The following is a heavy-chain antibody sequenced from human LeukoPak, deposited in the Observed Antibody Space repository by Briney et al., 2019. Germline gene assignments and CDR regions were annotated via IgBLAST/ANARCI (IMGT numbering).Heavy chain of an antibody. Sequence: GGSLRLSCAASGFTFSSYWMSWVRQAPGKGLEWVANIKQDGSEKYYVDSVKGRFTISRDNAKNSLYLQISSQRAEDTAVYYCARDAGQQPHDYWGQGTLVTVSS. CDR1: GFTFSSYW. D-gene: IGHD6-13*01. CDR2: IKQDGSEK. CDR3: ARDAGQQPHDY. J-gene: IGHJ4*02. V-gene: IGHV3-7*05.